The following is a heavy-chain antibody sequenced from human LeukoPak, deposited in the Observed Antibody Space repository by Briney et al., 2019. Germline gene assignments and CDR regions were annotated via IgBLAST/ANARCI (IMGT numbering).Heavy chain of an antibody. CDR1: GYTFTGYY. D-gene: IGHD1-26*01. J-gene: IGHJ4*02. CDR2: INPNSGGT. V-gene: IGHV1-2*02. Sequence: ASVKVSCKASGYTFTGYYMHWVRQAPGQGLEWMGWINPNSGGTNYAQKFRGRVTMTRDTSISTAYMELSTLRSDDTAVYYCARDGGPSGSPTLDYWGQGTLVTVSS. CDR3: ARDGGPSGSPTLDY.